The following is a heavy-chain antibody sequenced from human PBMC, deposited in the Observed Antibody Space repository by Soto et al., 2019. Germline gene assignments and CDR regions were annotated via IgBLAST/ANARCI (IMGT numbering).Heavy chain of an antibody. D-gene: IGHD1-26*01. CDR1: GFNFDFFG. CDR2: ISGDGINT. CDR3: ARGNLSFDFDS. V-gene: IGHV3-30*03. Sequence: QIQLVESGGDVVQPGKSLRLSCAASGFNFDFFGMHWVRQAPGKGLEWVAFISGDGINTQYADSVRGRFTLSRDYSRKTMYLQMDSLRDEDTALYYCARGNLSFDFDSWGLGTLVTVSS. J-gene: IGHJ4*02.